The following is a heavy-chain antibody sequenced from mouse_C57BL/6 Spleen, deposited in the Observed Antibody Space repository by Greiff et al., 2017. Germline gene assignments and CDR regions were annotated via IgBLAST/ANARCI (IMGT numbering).Heavy chain of an antibody. CDR3: ARYGSSYFYAMDY. CDR2: IRNKANGYTT. J-gene: IGHJ4*01. CDR1: GFTFTDYY. D-gene: IGHD1-1*01. Sequence: EVQLQQSGGGLVQPGGSLSLSCAASGFTFTDYYMSWVRQPPGKALEWLGFIRNKANGYTTEYSASVKGRFTISRDNSQSILYLQMNALRAEDRATYYCARYGSSYFYAMDYWGQGTSVTVSS. V-gene: IGHV7-3*01.